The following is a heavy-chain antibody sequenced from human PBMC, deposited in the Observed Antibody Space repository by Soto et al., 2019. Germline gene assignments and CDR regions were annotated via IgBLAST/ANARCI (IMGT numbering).Heavy chain of an antibody. D-gene: IGHD3-22*01. CDR3: AHSLIEYYYISSGSNWFDS. V-gene: IGHV2-5*02. CDR1: GFSLSTSGVG. J-gene: IGHJ5*01. CDR2: IYWDDDK. Sequence: QITLKESGPTLGKPTQTLTLTCTFTGFSLSTSGVGVGWIRQPPGKALELLALIYWDDDKRYSPSLKSRLTITKDTFKSQVVLTMTNMDQVDTDTYYFAHSLIEYYYISSGSNWFDSWGQGTLFTVSS.